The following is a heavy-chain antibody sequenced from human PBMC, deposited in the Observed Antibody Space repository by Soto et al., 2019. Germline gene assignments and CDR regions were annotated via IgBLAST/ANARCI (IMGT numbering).Heavy chain of an antibody. CDR2: MNPNSGNT. J-gene: IGHJ4*02. V-gene: IGHV1-8*01. CDR1: GYTFTSYD. D-gene: IGHD2-15*01. CDR3: ARVPRGYCSGGSCFDY. Sequence: ASVKVSCKASGYTFTSYDINWVRQATGQGLEWMGWMNPNSGNTGYAQKFQGRVTMTRNTSISTAYMELSSLRSEDTAVYHCARVPRGYCSGGSCFDYWGQGTLVTVSS.